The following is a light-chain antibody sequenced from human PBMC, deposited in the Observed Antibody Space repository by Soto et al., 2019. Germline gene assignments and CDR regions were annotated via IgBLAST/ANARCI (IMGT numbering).Light chain of an antibody. CDR2: TNN. CDR3: AAWDDSLNGPL. V-gene: IGLV1-44*01. J-gene: IGLJ3*02. Sequence: QSVLTQPPSASGTPGQSVTISCSGSSSNIGSNFVNWYQQLPGTAPKLLIYTNNQRPSGVPDRFSGSKSGTSASLAISGLQSEDEADYHCAAWDDSLNGPLFGGGTEPTVL. CDR1: SSNIGSNF.